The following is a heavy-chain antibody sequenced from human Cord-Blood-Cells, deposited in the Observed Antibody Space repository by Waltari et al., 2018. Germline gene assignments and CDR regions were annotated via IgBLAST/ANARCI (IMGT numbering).Heavy chain of an antibody. V-gene: IGHV1-69*01. J-gene: IGHJ4*02. CDR1: GGTFSSYA. D-gene: IGHD2-2*01. Sequence: QVQLVESGAEVKKPGSSVKVSCKASGGTFSSYAISWVRQAPGQGLEWMGGIIPIFGKANYAQKFQGRVTNTEDESTSPAYMELSSLRSQDTAVYYCAQLTGEQPKYDLAYWGQGTLVTVSS. CDR3: AQLTGEQPKYDLAY. CDR2: IIPIFGKA.